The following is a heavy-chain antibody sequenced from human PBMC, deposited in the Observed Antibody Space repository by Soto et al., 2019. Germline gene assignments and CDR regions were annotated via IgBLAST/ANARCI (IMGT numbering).Heavy chain of an antibody. CDR2: MNPNSVNT. CDR3: ARGSKGSSGYAYWFDP. CDR1: GYTFTSYD. D-gene: IGHD6-13*01. V-gene: IGHV1-8*01. Sequence: QVQLVQSGAEVKKTGASVKVSCKASGYTFTSYDINWVRQATGHGLEWMGWMNPNSVNTGYAQKFEGRDTMTRKTSRSTAYMELSSRRSEQTAVYYCARGSKGSSGYAYWFDPGGHGTLVTVSS. J-gene: IGHJ5*02.